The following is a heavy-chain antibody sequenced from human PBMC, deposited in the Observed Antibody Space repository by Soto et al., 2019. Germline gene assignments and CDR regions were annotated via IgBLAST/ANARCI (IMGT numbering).Heavy chain of an antibody. V-gene: IGHV4-4*07. J-gene: IGHJ4*02. CDR2: SYSGGRN. Sequence: PSETLSLTCTVSGGSISSFYWSWIRQPAGKGLEWIGRSYSGGRNNYNPSLKSRVTMSVDTSKNQFSLRLSSVTAADTAMYYCALGSSRWDSWGERTLVTVSS. D-gene: IGHD6-13*01. CDR3: ALGSSRWDS. CDR1: GGSISSFY.